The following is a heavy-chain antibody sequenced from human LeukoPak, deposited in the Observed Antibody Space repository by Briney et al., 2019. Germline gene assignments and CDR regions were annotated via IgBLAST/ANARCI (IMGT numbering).Heavy chain of an antibody. Sequence: ASVKVSCKASGGTFSSYAISWVRQAPGQGLEWMGGIIPIFGTANYAQKFQGRVTITADESTSIAYMELSSLRSEDTAVYYCARGEVNDYYYYYGMDVWGKGTTVTVSS. CDR2: IIPIFGTA. D-gene: IGHD3-9*01. CDR3: ARGEVNDYYYYYGMDV. V-gene: IGHV1-69*01. CDR1: GGTFSSYA. J-gene: IGHJ6*04.